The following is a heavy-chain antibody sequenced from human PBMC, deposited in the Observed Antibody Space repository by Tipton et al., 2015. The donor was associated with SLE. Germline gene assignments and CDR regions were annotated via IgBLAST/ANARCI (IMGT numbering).Heavy chain of an antibody. V-gene: IGHV1-8*01. Sequence: QVQLVQSGAEVKKPGASVKVSCKASGYTFTSYDINWVRQATGQGLEWMGWMNPNSGNTGYAQKFQGRVTMTRSTSISTAYMELSSLRSEDTAVYYCARGYCSGGSCYSVPFYYYGMDVWGQGTTVTVSS. CDR1: GYTFTSYD. D-gene: IGHD2-15*01. J-gene: IGHJ6*02. CDR3: ARGYCSGGSCYSVPFYYYGMDV. CDR2: MNPNSGNT.